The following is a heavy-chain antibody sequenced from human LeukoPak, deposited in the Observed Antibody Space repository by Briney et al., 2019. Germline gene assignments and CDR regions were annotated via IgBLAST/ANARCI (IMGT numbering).Heavy chain of an antibody. Sequence: PSETLSLTCTVSGASISSYFWTWIRQPAGKGLEWIERIYTSGSTDYNPSLKSRVTMSLDTSRNQFFLKLSTVTAADTAVYYCARKDGDFWGQGTLVTVSS. CDR3: ARKDGDF. V-gene: IGHV4-4*07. J-gene: IGHJ4*02. CDR1: GASISSYF. CDR2: IYTSGST.